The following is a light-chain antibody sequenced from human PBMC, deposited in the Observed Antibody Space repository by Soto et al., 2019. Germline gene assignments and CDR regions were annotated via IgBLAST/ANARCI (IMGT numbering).Light chain of an antibody. CDR1: QTISTY. V-gene: IGKV1-39*01. CDR3: QTSFNLTYT. J-gene: IGKJ2*01. Sequence: DIQMTQSPSSLSASVGGRVTITCRASQTISTYLNWYQQNPGKAPKLLIYAASNLQSGVPSRFSGSGSGTDFTLTINSLQPDDFATYSCQTSFNLTYTFGQGTNLEI. CDR2: AAS.